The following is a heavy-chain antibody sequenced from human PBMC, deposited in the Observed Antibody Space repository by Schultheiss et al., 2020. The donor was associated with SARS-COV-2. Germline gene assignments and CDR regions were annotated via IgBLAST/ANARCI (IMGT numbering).Heavy chain of an antibody. Sequence: GGSLRLSCAASGFTFSSYSMNWVRQAPGKGLEWVSAISGSGGSTYYADSVKGRFTISRDNSKNTLYLQMNSLRAEDTAVYYSASQTDYYDSSGYPSYYFDYWGQGTLVTVSS. J-gene: IGHJ4*02. CDR1: GFTFSSYS. CDR2: ISGSGGST. V-gene: IGHV3-23*01. D-gene: IGHD3-22*01. CDR3: ASQTDYYDSSGYPSYYFDY.